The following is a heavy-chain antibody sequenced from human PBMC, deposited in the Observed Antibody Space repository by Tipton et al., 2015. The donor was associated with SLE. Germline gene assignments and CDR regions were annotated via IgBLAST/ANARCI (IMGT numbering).Heavy chain of an antibody. CDR3: ARGVTKCFYYYYMDV. Sequence: QSGPEVKKPGASVKVSCKASGGTFSSYAISWVRQAPGQGLEWMGGIIPIFGTANYAQKFQGRVTITTDESTSTAYMELSSLRSEDTAVYYCARGVTKCFYYYYMDVWGKGTTVTVSS. V-gene: IGHV1-69*05. D-gene: IGHD3-10*01. CDR1: GGTFSSYA. CDR2: IIPIFGTA. J-gene: IGHJ6*03.